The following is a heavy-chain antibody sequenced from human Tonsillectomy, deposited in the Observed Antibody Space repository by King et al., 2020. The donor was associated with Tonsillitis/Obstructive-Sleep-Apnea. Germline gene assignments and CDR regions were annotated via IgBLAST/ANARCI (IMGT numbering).Heavy chain of an antibody. J-gene: IGHJ3*02. Sequence: VQLVESGGGLVQPGGSLRLSCAASGFTFSSYWMHWVRQAPGKGLVWVSRINSDGSSTSYADSVKGRFTISSDNAKNTLYMQMNRLRAEDTAVYYCARHLRYSSPAFDIWGQGTMVSVFS. D-gene: IGHD6-19*01. V-gene: IGHV3-74*01. CDR3: ARHLRYSSPAFDI. CDR2: INSDGSST. CDR1: GFTFSSYW.